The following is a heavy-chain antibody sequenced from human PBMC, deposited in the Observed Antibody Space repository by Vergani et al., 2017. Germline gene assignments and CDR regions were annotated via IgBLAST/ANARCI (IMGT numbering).Heavy chain of an antibody. Sequence: QAQLQESGPGLVKPSETLSLTCHVFGVSVTDYNCNWIRQAPGKGLEWIGSLSTTGGATHASHNPSLKSRVSISVDTSKSQFSLRLTSVTAADSAIYYCARCFRDEGMIYGGTVENWFDPWGQGTLVTVSS. J-gene: IGHJ5*02. CDR3: ARCFRDEGMIYGGTVENWFDP. V-gene: IGHV4-4*09. CDR2: LSTTGGA. CDR1: GVSVTDYN. D-gene: IGHD3-22*01.